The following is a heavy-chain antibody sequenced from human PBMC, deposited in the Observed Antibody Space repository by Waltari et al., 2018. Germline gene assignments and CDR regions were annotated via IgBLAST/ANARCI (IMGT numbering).Heavy chain of an antibody. J-gene: IGHJ6*02. V-gene: IGHV1-69*08. D-gene: IGHD2-2*01. CDR3: ARDLGYCSSTSCPAGYYYYYGMDV. CDR2: IIPILGIA. CDR1: GGTFSSYT. Sequence: QVQLVQSGAEVKKPGSSVKVSCKASGGTFSSYTISWVRQAPGQGLEWMGRIIPILGIANYAQKFQGRVTITADKSTSTAYMELRSLRSDDTAVYYCARDLGYCSSTSCPAGYYYYYGMDVWGQGTTVTVSS.